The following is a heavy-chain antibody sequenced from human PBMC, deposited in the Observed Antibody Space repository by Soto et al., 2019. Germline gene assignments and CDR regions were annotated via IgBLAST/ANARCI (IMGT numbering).Heavy chain of an antibody. CDR1: GGSFTTYA. CDR2: IMPLLGTT. J-gene: IGHJ5*02. Sequence: QVQLVQSGAEVKQPGSSVKVSCKASGGSFTTYAINWVRQAPGQGLEWMGGIMPLLGTTNYAQKFQGRVSITADESTITTYMELSSLTSVDTAVYYCATPPLCSSSGCYFRYCDPWGQGTPVTVSS. CDR3: ATPPLCSSSGCYFRYCDP. V-gene: IGHV1-69*01. D-gene: IGHD2-2*01.